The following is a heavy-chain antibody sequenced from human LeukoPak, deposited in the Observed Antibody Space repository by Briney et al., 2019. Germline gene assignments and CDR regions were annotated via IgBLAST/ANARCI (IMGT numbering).Heavy chain of an antibody. Sequence: SETLSLTCTVSGGSISSSSYYWGWIRQPPGKGLEWIGSIHYSGSTYYNPSLKSRVTISVDTSKNQFSLKLSSVTAADTAVYYCARGRGSSWYYFDSWGQGTLVTVSS. CDR1: GGSISSSSYY. CDR2: IHYSGST. D-gene: IGHD6-13*01. J-gene: IGHJ4*02. CDR3: ARGRGSSWYYFDS. V-gene: IGHV4-39*07.